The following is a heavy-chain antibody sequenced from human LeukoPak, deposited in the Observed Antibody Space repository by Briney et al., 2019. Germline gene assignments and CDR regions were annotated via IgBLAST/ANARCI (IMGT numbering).Heavy chain of an antibody. Sequence: ASVKVSCKAPGYTFTGYYMHWVRQAPGQGLEWMGWINPNSGGTNYAQKFQGRVTMTRDTSISTAYMELSRLRSDDTAVYYCARVPTVTAEDWFDPWGQGTLVTVSS. CDR3: ARVPTVTAEDWFDP. V-gene: IGHV1-2*02. D-gene: IGHD4-17*01. J-gene: IGHJ5*02. CDR1: GYTFTGYY. CDR2: INPNSGGT.